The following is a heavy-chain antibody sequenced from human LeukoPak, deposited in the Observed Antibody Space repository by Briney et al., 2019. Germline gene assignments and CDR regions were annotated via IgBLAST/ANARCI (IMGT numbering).Heavy chain of an antibody. CDR1: GGTFSSYT. Sequence: SVKVSCKASGGTFSSYTISWVRQAPGQGLEWMGRIIPILGIANYAQKFRGRVTITADKPTSTAYMELSSLRSEDTAVYYCARGGYYDSSGYLDAFDIWGQGTMVTVSS. CDR3: ARGGYYDSSGYLDAFDI. CDR2: IIPILGIA. V-gene: IGHV1-69*02. D-gene: IGHD3-22*01. J-gene: IGHJ3*02.